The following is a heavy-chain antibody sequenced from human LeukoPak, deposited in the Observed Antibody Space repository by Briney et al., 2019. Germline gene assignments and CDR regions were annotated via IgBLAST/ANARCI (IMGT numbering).Heavy chain of an antibody. CDR1: GYTFTSYD. CDR3: ARRLGYCSDGSCYSLNY. Sequence: ASVKVSCKASGYTFTSYDINWVRQATGQGLEWMGWMNPNSGNTGYAQKFQGRVTMTRNTSISTAYMELSSQRSEDTAVYYCARRLGYCSDGSCYSLNYWGQGTLVTVSS. CDR2: MNPNSGNT. J-gene: IGHJ4*02. D-gene: IGHD2-15*01. V-gene: IGHV1-8*01.